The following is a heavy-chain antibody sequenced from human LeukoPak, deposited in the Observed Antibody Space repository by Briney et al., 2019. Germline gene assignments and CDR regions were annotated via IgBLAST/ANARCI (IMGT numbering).Heavy chain of an antibody. CDR2: ISSSRSGTT. V-gene: IGHV3-11*01. CDR3: ARARTHRYGDYFGDLDY. Sequence: GGSLRLSCSASGFTFSDYHMAWIRQAPGQGLEWISYISSSRSGTTYHADSVKGRFTISRDNAKNSLYLQMNSLRAEDTAVYYCARARTHRYGDYFGDLDYWGQGTLVTVSS. J-gene: IGHJ4*02. CDR1: GFTFSDYH. D-gene: IGHD4-17*01.